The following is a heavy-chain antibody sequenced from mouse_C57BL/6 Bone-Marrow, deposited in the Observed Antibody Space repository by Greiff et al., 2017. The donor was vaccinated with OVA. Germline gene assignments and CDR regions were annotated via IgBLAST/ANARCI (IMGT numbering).Heavy chain of an antibody. D-gene: IGHD4-1*01. J-gene: IGHJ3*01. CDR1: GYTFTSYW. CDR2: IDPSDSYT. Sequence: VQLQQPGAELVRPGTSVKLSCKASGYTFTSYWMHWVKQRPGQGLEWIGVIDPSDSYTNYNQKFKGKATLTVDTSSSTAYMQLSSLTSEDAAVYYCATGPWFAYWGQGTLVTVSA. CDR3: ATGPWFAY. V-gene: IGHV1-59*01.